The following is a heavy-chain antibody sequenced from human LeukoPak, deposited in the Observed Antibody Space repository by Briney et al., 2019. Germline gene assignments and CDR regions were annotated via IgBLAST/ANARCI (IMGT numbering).Heavy chain of an antibody. D-gene: IGHD2-15*01. CDR3: VRVAGGSSPYYFDY. V-gene: IGHV3-7*01. CDR1: GFTFSSYW. CDR2: IKQDGSEK. Sequence: GGSLRLSCEVSGFTFSSYWMSWVRQAPGKGLEWVAKIKQDGSEKYYVDSVKGRFTISRDNAKNTLHLQMNSLGAEDTAVYYCVRVAGGSSPYYFDYWGQGTLVTVSS. J-gene: IGHJ4*02.